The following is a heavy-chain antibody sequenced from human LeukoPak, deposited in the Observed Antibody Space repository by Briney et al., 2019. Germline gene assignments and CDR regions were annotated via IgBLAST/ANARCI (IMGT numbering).Heavy chain of an antibody. J-gene: IGHJ4*02. V-gene: IGHV3-74*01. CDR1: GFTFSSYW. CDR3: ARGTGSYYSLGY. D-gene: IGHD1-26*01. CDR2: INSDERSS. Sequence: PRGSLRLSCAASGFTFSSYWMPWVRHAPGKGLVWVSRINSDERSSSYAESVRGRFTISRDNAKNTLYLQLDSLRAEDTAMYYCARGTGSYYSLGYWGQGTLVTVSS.